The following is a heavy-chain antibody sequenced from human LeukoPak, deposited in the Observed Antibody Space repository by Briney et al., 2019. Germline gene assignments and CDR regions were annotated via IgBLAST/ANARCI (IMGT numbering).Heavy chain of an antibody. CDR3: AKDVDIVVVVAVTTFDY. J-gene: IGHJ4*02. V-gene: IGHV3-23*01. D-gene: IGHD2-15*01. Sequence: GGSLRLSCAASGFTFSSYAMSWVRQAPGKGLEWVSAISGSGGSTYYADSVKGRFTISRDNSKNTLYLQMNSLRAEDTAVYYCAKDVDIVVVVAVTTFDYWGQGTLVTVSS. CDR1: GFTFSSYA. CDR2: ISGSGGST.